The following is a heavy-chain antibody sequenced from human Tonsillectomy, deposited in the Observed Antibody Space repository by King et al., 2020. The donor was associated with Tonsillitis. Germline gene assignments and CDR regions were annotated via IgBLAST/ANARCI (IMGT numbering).Heavy chain of an antibody. CDR1: GFTFSSYR. J-gene: IGHJ3*01. CDR3: ARDSSPALSGTWYDAFDV. V-gene: IGHV3-7*01. CDR2: INRDGSET. Sequence: VQLVESGGGLVQPGGSLRLSCAASGFTFSSYRLTWVRQAPGKGLEWVANINRDGSETYYVDSVKGRFTVSRDNAQNSLYLQMNSLRAEDTAIYYCARDSSPALSGTWYDAFDVGGEGSMVT. D-gene: IGHD2-15*01.